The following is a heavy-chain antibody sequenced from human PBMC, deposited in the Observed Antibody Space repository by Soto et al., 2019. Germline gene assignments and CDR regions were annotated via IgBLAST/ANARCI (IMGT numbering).Heavy chain of an antibody. J-gene: IGHJ2*01. CDR3: ARAGYDILTGYSKYWYFDL. CDR1: GYTFTSYG. V-gene: IGHV1-18*01. Sequence: VKVSCKASGYTFTSYGISWVRQSPGQGLEWMGWISAYNGNTNYAQKLQGRVTMTTDTSTSTAYMELRSLRSDDTAVYYCARAGYDILTGYSKYWYFDLWGRGTLVTVSS. D-gene: IGHD3-9*01. CDR2: ISAYNGNT.